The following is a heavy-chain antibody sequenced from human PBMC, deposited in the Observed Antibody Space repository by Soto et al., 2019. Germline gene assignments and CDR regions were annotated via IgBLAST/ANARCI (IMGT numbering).Heavy chain of an antibody. D-gene: IGHD3-22*01. V-gene: IGHV3-21*01. CDR2: ISSSSSYI. Sequence: EVQLVESGGGLDKPGGSLRLSCAASGFTFSTYSMNWVRQAPGKGLEWVSSISSSSSYIYYADSVKGRFTISRDNAKNSLYLQMNSLRAEDTAVYYCARDYYDSSGYLASLGYWGQGTLVTVSS. CDR3: ARDYYDSSGYLASLGY. CDR1: GFTFSTYS. J-gene: IGHJ4*02.